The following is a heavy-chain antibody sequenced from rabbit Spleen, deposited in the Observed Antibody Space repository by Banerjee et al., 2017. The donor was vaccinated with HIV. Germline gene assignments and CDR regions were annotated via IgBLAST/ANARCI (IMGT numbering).Heavy chain of an antibody. Sequence: QEQLKETGGGLVQPGGSLTLTCTVSGFSLSSYSMGWVRQAPGKGLEWIACIYTGGSGSTAYASWAKGRFTVSKTSSTTVTLQLHSLTAADTATYFCARESFSNWDLWGPGTLVTVS. CDR3: ARESFSNWDL. CDR1: GFSLSSYS. D-gene: IGHD7-1*01. J-gene: IGHJ4*01. CDR2: IYTGGSGST. V-gene: IGHV1S45*01.